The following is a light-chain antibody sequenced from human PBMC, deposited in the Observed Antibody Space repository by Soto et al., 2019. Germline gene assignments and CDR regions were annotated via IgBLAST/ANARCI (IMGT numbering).Light chain of an antibody. CDR1: QSVRSN. CDR3: HQYGTSPWT. V-gene: IGKV3-20*01. CDR2: GAS. J-gene: IGKJ1*01. Sequence: EIVMTQSPGTLSVSPGERATLSCMASQSVRSNLAWYQQKPGQAPGLLIRGASSRATGIPDRFSGSGSGTDFTLTISRLEPEDFAVYYCHQYGTSPWTFGQGTKVDIK.